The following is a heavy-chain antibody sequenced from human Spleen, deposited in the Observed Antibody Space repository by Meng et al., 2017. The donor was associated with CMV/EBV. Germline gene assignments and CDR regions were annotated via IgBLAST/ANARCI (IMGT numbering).Heavy chain of an antibody. CDR2: ISSYNGDS. V-gene: IGHV1-18*01. CDR1: GYNFTNFG. J-gene: IGHJ4*02. D-gene: IGHD3-10*01. CDR3: ARGLLSIGGLFDF. Sequence: ASVKLSCKASGYNFTNFGVTWVRQAPGQGLEWMGWISSYNGDSNSAQKFQGRVTMTTATSTSTVYLELRSLRPDDTAVYYCARGLLSIGGLFDFWGQGTLVTVSS.